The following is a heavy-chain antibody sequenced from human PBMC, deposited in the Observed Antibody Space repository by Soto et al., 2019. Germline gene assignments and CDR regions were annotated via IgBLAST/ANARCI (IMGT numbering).Heavy chain of an antibody. CDR2: IIPIFGTA. J-gene: IGHJ6*02. CDR1: GGTFSSYA. CDR3: ARSGTSNSGMDV. D-gene: IGHD1-7*01. V-gene: IGHV1-69*13. Sequence: SVKVSCKASGGTFSSYAISWVRQAPGQGLEWMGGIIPIFGTANYAQKFQGRVTITADESTSTAYMELNSLRAEDTAVYYCARSGTSNSGMDVWGRGTTVTVSS.